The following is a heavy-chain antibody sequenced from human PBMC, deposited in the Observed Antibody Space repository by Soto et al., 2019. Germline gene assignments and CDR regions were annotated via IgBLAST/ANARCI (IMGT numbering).Heavy chain of an antibody. D-gene: IGHD6-19*01. CDR2: IWYDGSNK. J-gene: IGHJ6*02. CDR1: GFTFSRYG. V-gene: IGHV3-33*01. Sequence: QVQLVESGGGVVQPGRSLRLSCAASGFTFSRYGMHWVRQAPGKGLEWVAVIWYDGSNKYYADSVKGRFTISRDNSKNTLYLQMNSLRAEDTAVYYCARDGLSGWYGYYYGMDVWGQGTTVTVSS. CDR3: ARDGLSGWYGYYYGMDV.